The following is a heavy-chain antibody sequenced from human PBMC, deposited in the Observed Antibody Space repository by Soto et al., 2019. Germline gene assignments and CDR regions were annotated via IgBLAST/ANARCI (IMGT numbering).Heavy chain of an antibody. CDR2: INPNNGGT. V-gene: IGHV1-2*02. J-gene: IGHJ3*02. D-gene: IGHD1-7*01. CDR3: ARFNETGTTRIFAIDI. CDR1: GYSFTGNS. Sequence: ASVKVSCKASGYSFTGNSMHWVRQAPGQGLEWMGWINPNNGGTNYAQKLQGRVTMTTDTSTSTAYMELRSLRSDDTAVYYCARFNETGTTRIFAIDISGQGTMVTVSS.